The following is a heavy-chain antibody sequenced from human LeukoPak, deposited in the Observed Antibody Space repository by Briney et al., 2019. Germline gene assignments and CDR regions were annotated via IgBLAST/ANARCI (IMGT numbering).Heavy chain of an antibody. V-gene: IGHV5-51*01. D-gene: IGHD3-3*01. J-gene: IGHJ4*02. CDR3: ARLGGAEWFPFDY. CDR2: IYPGDSGT. CDR1: GYSFTSYW. Sequence: GESLKISCRGSGYSFTSYWIGWVRRMPGKGLEWMGIIYPGDSGTRYSPSFQGQVTISADKSISTAYLQWSSLKASDTAMYYCARLGGAEWFPFDYWGQGTLVTVSS.